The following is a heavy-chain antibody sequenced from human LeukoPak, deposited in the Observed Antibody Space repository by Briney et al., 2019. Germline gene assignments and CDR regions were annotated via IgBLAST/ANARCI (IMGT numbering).Heavy chain of an antibody. CDR3: ASSAATDSGSYHGAFDI. Sequence: GASVKVSCKASGYTFTSYSISWVRQAPGQGLEWMGRIIPILGIANYAQKFQGRVTITADKSTSTAYMELSSLRSEDTAVYYCASSAATDSGSYHGAFDIWGQGTMVTVSS. CDR1: GYTFTSYS. D-gene: IGHD1-26*01. J-gene: IGHJ3*02. V-gene: IGHV1-69*02. CDR2: IIPILGIA.